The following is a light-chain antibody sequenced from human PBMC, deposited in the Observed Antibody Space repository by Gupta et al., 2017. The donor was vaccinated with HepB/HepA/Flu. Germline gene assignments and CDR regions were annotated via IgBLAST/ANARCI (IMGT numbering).Light chain of an antibody. J-gene: IGKJ1*01. CDR2: AAS. V-gene: IGKV1-39*01. CDR1: QSISSY. Sequence: DIQMTQSPSSLSASVGDRVTITCRASQSISSYLNWYQQKPGKAPKLLIYAASSLQSGVPSRFRRSGSGTDFTLTISRLQPEDFATYYCQQSYSTPRTFGQGTKVEIK. CDR3: QQSYSTPRT.